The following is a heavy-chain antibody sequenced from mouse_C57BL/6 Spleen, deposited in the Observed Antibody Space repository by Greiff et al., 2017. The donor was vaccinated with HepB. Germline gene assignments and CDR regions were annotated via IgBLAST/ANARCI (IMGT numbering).Heavy chain of an antibody. Sequence: EVQLQQSGAELVRPGASVKLSCTASGFNIKDDYMHWVKQRPEQGLEWIGWIDPENGDTEYASKFQGKATITADTSSNTAYLQLSSLTSEDTAVYYCTTLYGSGAMDYWGQGTSVTVSS. D-gene: IGHD1-1*01. CDR3: TTLYGSGAMDY. CDR1: GFNIKDDY. V-gene: IGHV14-4*01. CDR2: IDPENGDT. J-gene: IGHJ4*01.